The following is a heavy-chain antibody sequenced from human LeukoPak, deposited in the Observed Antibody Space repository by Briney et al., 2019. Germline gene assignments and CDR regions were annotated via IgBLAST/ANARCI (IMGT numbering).Heavy chain of an antibody. Sequence: GGSLRLSCVASGFPFSSYGMHWVRQAPGKGVEWVAVIWSVGGDEYYADSVKGRFTISRDNSKNTLYLQMNSLRAEDTAVYYCARTYYYDSSGYYSRGYYFDYWGQGTLVTVSS. J-gene: IGHJ4*02. D-gene: IGHD3-22*01. CDR1: GFPFSSYG. CDR3: ARTYYYDSSGYYSRGYYFDY. V-gene: IGHV3-33*01. CDR2: IWSVGGDE.